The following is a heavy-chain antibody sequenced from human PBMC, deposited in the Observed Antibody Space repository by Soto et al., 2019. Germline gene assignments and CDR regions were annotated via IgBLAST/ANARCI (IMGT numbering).Heavy chain of an antibody. V-gene: IGHV3-7*03. Sequence: EVQLVESGGGLVQPGGSLRLSCAASGFTFSSYWMSWVRQAPGKGLEWVANIKQDGSEKYYVDSVKGRFTISRDNAKNSLYLQMNRLRAEDPAVYYCARAYSSSWYYYYYYGMDVWGQGTTVTVSS. D-gene: IGHD6-13*01. CDR1: GFTFSSYW. CDR3: ARAYSSSWYYYYYYGMDV. CDR2: IKQDGSEK. J-gene: IGHJ6*02.